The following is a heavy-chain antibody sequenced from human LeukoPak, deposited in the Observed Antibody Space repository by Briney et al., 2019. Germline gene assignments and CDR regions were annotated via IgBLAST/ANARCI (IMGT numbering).Heavy chain of an antibody. CDR1: GYTFTGYY. D-gene: IGHD3-22*01. CDR2: INPNSGGT. J-gene: IGHJ4*02. V-gene: IGHV1-2*02. Sequence: ASVKVSCKASGYTFTGYYMHWVRQAPGQGLEWMGWINPNSGGTNSAQKFQGRVTMTRDTSISTAYMELSRLRSDDTAVYYCARGPYYYDSSGYYQQDYWGQGTLVTVSS. CDR3: ARGPYYYDSSGYYQQDY.